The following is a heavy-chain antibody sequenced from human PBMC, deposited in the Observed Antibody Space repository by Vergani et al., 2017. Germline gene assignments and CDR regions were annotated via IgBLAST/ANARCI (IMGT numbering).Heavy chain of an antibody. J-gene: IGHJ4*02. Sequence: VQLQESGPGLVKPSETLSLTCTVSGAAIKDFYWSWFRQPPGKGLEWIGYVYYTGSTTYNPSLKSRVTISVDTSNNQLSLRMTSLTAAGTASYYCASNGYYCLDYWGRGTLLTVSS. CDR1: GAAIKDFY. V-gene: IGHV4-59*01. CDR2: VYYTGST. D-gene: IGHD3-22*01. CDR3: ASNGYYCLDY.